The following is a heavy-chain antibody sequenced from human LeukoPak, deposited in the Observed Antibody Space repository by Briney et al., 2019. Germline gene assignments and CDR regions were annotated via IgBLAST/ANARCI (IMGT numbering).Heavy chain of an antibody. CDR1: GYTFTGYY. CDR3: ARGRFGVVIRAARFDP. V-gene: IGHV1-2*02. D-gene: IGHD3-3*01. CDR2: INPNSGGT. Sequence: ASVKVSCKASGYTFTGYYMHWVRQAPGQGLEWMGWINPNSGGTNYAQKFQGRVTMTRDTSISTAYMELSRLRSDDTAVYYCARGRFGVVIRAARFDPWGQGTLVTVSS. J-gene: IGHJ5*02.